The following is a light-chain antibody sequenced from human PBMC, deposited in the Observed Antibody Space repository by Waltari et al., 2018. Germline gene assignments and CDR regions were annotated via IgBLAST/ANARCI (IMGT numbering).Light chain of an antibody. Sequence: DIVMTQSPDSLTVSLGERATINCKSSQRVLSSSNTKNYVGWYQQNPGQPPKLLITLASTRESGVPDRFSGSGSGTDFTLTISSLQAEDGAVYYCQQCYTFPYTFGQGTKLESK. J-gene: IGKJ2*01. CDR1: QRVLSSSNTKNY. CDR2: LAS. V-gene: IGKV4-1*01. CDR3: QQCYTFPYT.